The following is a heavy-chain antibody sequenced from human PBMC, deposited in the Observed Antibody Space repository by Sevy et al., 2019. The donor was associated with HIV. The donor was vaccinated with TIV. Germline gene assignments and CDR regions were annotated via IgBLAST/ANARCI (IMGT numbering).Heavy chain of an antibody. CDR3: ARGGNYYDGGYFDY. CDR2: ISSSSSYI. V-gene: IGHV3-21*01. CDR1: GFTFSSYS. J-gene: IGHJ4*02. Sequence: GGSLRLSCAASGFTFSSYSMNWVRQAPGKGLEWVSSISSSSSYIYYADSVKGRFTISRDNAKNSLYLQMNSLRAEDTAVYYCARGGNYYDGGYFDYWGQRTLVTVSS. D-gene: IGHD3-22*01.